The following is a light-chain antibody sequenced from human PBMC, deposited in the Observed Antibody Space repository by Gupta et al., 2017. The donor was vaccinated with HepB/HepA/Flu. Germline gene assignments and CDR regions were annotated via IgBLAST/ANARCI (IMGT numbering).Light chain of an antibody. J-gene: IGLJ1*01. V-gene: IGLV1-40*01. CDR3: QSYDISLSGYV. Sequence: QSVLTQPPSVSGAPGQRVPLSCNGSSSNSGAGYGVHWYQQVPGTAPTLLIYGNNNRPSGVSERFSGSKSGTSASLAITGLQAEDEADYYCQSYDISLSGYVFGTGTKVTVL. CDR1: SSNSGAGYG. CDR2: GNN.